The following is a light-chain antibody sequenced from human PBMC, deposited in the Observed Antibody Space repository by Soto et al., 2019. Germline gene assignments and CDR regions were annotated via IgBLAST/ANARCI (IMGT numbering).Light chain of an antibody. CDR2: RAS. Sequence: EIVMTQSPATLSVSPGERATLSCRASQSVSSKLAWYQQKPGQAPRLLIYRASTRATDIPARFSGSGSGTEFTLTISSLQSEDFAVYYCQQYYSSPRTFGRGTKVELK. V-gene: IGKV3-15*01. CDR3: QQYYSSPRT. J-gene: IGKJ1*01. CDR1: QSVSSK.